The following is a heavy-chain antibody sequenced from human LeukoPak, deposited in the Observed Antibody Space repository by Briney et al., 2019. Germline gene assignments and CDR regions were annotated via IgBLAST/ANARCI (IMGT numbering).Heavy chain of an antibody. CDR1: GGSFFGSH. J-gene: IGHJ4*02. CDR3: ARDPTTVVTLPYYFDF. D-gene: IGHD4-23*01. V-gene: IGHV4-34*01. CDR2: INHSGRT. Sequence: SETLSLTCAVSGGSFFGSHWNGMRQSPEKGVEWMGEINHSGRTNYTPTLQSRVTISVATSKIQFFLKMTSVTAADTAVYYCARDPTTVVTLPYYFDFWGQGTLVTVSA.